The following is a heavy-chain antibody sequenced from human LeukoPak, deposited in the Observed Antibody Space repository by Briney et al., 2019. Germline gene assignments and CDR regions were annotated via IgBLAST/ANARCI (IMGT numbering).Heavy chain of an antibody. CDR3: ANGDGFDY. J-gene: IGHJ4*02. V-gene: IGHV3-7*01. CDR2: IKQDGSET. CDR1: GFTFSTYW. Sequence: SGGSLRLSCATSGFTFSTYWMSWVRQAPGKGLEWVANIKQDGSETYYADSVKGRFTIFRDNAKNSLYLQMDSLRVEGTAVYYCANGDGFDYWGQGTLVIVSS. D-gene: IGHD5-24*01.